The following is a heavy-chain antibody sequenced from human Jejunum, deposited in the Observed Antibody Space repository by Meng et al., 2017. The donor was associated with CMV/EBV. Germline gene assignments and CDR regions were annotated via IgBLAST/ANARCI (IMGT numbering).Heavy chain of an antibody. J-gene: IGHJ4*02. CDR1: GYTFTGYY. D-gene: IGHD6-13*01. V-gene: IGHV1-2*04. Sequence: QGKLVQSGGGVKKPGASVKGSCKASGYTFTGYYMHWVRQAPGQGLEWMGWINPNSGGTNYAQKFQGWVTMTRDTSISTAYMELSRLRSDDTAVYYCARDWEGSWAVFDYWGQGTLVTVSS. CDR3: ARDWEGSWAVFDY. CDR2: INPNSGGT.